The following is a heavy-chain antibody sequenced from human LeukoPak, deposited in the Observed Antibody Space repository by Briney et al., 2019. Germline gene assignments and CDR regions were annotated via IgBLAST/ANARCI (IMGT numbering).Heavy chain of an antibody. Sequence: GGSLRLSCAAPGFTFSSYGMHWVRQAPGKGLEWVAVISYDGSNKYYADSVKGRFTISRDNSKNTLYLQMNSLRAEDTAVYYCARVTGRYCSSTSCYVDYWGQGTLVTVSS. J-gene: IGHJ4*02. CDR2: ISYDGSNK. D-gene: IGHD2-2*01. CDR1: GFTFSSYG. V-gene: IGHV3-30*03. CDR3: ARVTGRYCSSTSCYVDY.